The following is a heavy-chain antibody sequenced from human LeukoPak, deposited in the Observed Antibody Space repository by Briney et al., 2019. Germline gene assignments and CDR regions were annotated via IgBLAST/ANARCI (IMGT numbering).Heavy chain of an antibody. Sequence: GESLKISCKGSGYSFTSYWISWVRQMPGKGLEWMGRIDPSDSYTNYSQSFQGHVTISADKSISTAYLQWSSLKASDTAMYYCARLATPGYSSGWYEYFQHWGQGTLVTVSS. CDR1: GYSFTSYW. D-gene: IGHD6-19*01. V-gene: IGHV5-10-1*01. CDR3: ARLATPGYSSGWYEYFQH. CDR2: IDPSDSYT. J-gene: IGHJ1*01.